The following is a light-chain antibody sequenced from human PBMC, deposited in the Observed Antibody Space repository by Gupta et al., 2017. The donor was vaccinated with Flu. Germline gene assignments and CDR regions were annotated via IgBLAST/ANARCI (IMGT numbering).Light chain of an antibody. J-gene: IGLJ3*02. CDR3: QLWDGLHGHPV. V-gene: IGLV3-21*02. CDR2: NDS. Sequence: SYVLTQPPSVSVAPVQTARIACWGNNIGRKSVHWYQKKPGQSPVLVVYNDSDRPSGIPERFSGSNSGNTATLTVSGVEDGDEADYYCQLWDGLHGHPVFGGGTKLTVL. CDR1: NIGRKS.